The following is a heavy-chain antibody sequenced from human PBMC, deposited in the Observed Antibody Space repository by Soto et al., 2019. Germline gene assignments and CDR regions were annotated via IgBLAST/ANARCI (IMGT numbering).Heavy chain of an antibody. J-gene: IGHJ5*02. CDR1: GFTFSSYS. CDR2: ISSSSSYI. Sequence: PGGSLRLSCAASGFTFSSYSMNWVRQAPGKGLEWVSSISSSSSYIYYADSVKGRFTISRDNAKNSLYLQMNSLRAEDTAVYYCARDGWRAYCGGDCYKSSWFDPWGQGTLVTVSS. V-gene: IGHV3-21*01. D-gene: IGHD2-21*02. CDR3: ARDGWRAYCGGDCYKSSWFDP.